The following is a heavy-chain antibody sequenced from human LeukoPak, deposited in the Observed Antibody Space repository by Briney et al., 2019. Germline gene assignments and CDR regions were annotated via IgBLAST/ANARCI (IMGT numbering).Heavy chain of an antibody. CDR3: AIPDADYVY. Sequence: PGGSLRLSCAASGFTFRSHGMHWVRQPPGKGLEWVAFISFDATIKYYEVAVEGRFTISADNSKNTLHLQMNSLRPEDTAVYYCAIPDADYVYWGQGILVTVSS. J-gene: IGHJ4*02. CDR1: GFTFRSHG. CDR2: ISFDATIK. D-gene: IGHD4-17*01. V-gene: IGHV3-30*02.